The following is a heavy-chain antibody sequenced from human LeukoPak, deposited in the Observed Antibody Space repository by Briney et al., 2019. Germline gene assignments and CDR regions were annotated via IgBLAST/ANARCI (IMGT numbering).Heavy chain of an antibody. D-gene: IGHD1-1*01. CDR3: ANEVRPNDY. CDR2: IDISGGST. V-gene: IGHV3-23*01. Sequence: GGSLRLSCAASGFSFSSHAMCWVRQAPGKGLEWVSSIDISGGSTYYADSVQGRFTISRDNSKNTLYLQMNSLRAEDTALDYCANEVRPNDYWGQGTLVTVSS. CDR1: GFSFSSHA. J-gene: IGHJ4*02.